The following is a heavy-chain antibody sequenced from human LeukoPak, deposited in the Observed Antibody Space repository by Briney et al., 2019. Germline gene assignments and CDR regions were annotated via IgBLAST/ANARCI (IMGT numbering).Heavy chain of an antibody. V-gene: IGHV3-23*01. D-gene: IGHD2-2*01. CDR1: GFTFSQYW. Sequence: GGSLRLSCAASGFTFSQYWMSWVRQAPGKGLEWVSAISGSGGSTYYADSVKGRFTISRDNSKNTLYLQMNSLRAEDTAVYYCAKTRPIVVPAAMDYWGQGTLVTVSS. CDR2: ISGSGGST. CDR3: AKTRPIVVPAAMDY. J-gene: IGHJ4*02.